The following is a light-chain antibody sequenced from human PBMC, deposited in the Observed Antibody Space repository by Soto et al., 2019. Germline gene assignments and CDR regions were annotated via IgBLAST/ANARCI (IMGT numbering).Light chain of an antibody. CDR1: QSVSSSD. V-gene: IGKV3-20*01. Sequence: EIVLTQSPGTLSLSPGERATLSCRASQSVSSSDLAWYQQKSGQAPRLLIYRASSRATGIPDRFSGSGSGTDFTLTISRLEPEDFAVYYCQQYGSSRTFGQGTKLEIK. J-gene: IGKJ2*01. CDR3: QQYGSSRT. CDR2: RAS.